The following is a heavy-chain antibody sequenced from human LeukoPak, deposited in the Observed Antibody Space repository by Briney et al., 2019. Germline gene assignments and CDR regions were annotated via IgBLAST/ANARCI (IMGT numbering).Heavy chain of an antibody. D-gene: IGHD3-22*01. V-gene: IGHV4-59*01. Sequence: SESLSLTCTVSGGSISSYYWSWIRQPPGKGLEWIGYIYYSGSTNYNPSLKSRVTISVDTSKNQFSLKLSSVTAADTAVYYCARGYWCKWLPYYFDYWGQGTLVTVSS. J-gene: IGHJ4*02. CDR3: ARGYWCKWLPYYFDY. CDR2: IYYSGST. CDR1: GGSISSYY.